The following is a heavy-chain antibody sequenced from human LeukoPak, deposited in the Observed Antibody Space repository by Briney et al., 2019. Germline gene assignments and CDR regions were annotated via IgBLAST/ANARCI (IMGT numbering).Heavy chain of an antibody. CDR2: ISSSSSYI. Sequence: KAGGSLRLSCAASGFIFSSYSMNWVRQAPGKGLEWVSSISSSSSYIYYADSVKGRFTISRDNAKSSLYLQMNSLRAEDTAVYYCAELGITMIGGVWGKGTTVTISS. CDR3: AELGITMIGGV. D-gene: IGHD3-10*02. CDR1: GFIFSSYS. J-gene: IGHJ6*04. V-gene: IGHV3-21*01.